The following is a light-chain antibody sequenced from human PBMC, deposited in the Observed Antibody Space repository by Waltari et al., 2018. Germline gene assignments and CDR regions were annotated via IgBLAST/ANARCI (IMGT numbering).Light chain of an antibody. Sequence: EIILTQSPVTLSLSPGDRATLSCRATQSIGTYLAWYQQKTGQAPRLLIYDASNRAPGIPDRFSGSGSGTDFTLTISSLEPEDFAVYHCQQGTTWLFGPGTKVEIK. J-gene: IGKJ3*01. CDR1: QSIGTY. CDR3: QQGTTWL. V-gene: IGKV3-11*01. CDR2: DAS.